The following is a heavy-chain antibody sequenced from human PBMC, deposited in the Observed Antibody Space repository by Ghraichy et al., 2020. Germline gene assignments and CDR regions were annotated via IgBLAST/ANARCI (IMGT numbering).Heavy chain of an antibody. CDR3: AKFARDWPNEYLQH. CDR1: GFTFRTYA. D-gene: IGHD3/OR15-3a*01. V-gene: IGHV3-23*01. J-gene: IGHJ1*01. CDR2: ITDNGGTT. Sequence: GESLNISCAASGFTFRTYAMSWVRQAPGKGLEWVSAITDNGGTTYDAESVKGRFTISSDNSKNTLFLQMNSLRGEDTAVYYCAKFARDWPNEYLQHWGQGALVTVAS.